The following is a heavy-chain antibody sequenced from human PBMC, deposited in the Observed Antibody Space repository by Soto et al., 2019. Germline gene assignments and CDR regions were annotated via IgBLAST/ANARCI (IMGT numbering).Heavy chain of an antibody. V-gene: IGHV4-39*01. Sequence: QLQLQESGPGLLKPSETLSLTCTVSGDSVSSSTNYWGWIRQPPGKGLEWIGSIYDGGNTYYSPSLKSRVTISVDTSKNQFSLKLISATAADTAVYYCARLSGWYRKNGFDPWGQGTLVIVSS. CDR2: IYDGGNT. CDR3: ARLSGWYRKNGFDP. CDR1: GDSVSSSTNY. J-gene: IGHJ5*02. D-gene: IGHD6-19*01.